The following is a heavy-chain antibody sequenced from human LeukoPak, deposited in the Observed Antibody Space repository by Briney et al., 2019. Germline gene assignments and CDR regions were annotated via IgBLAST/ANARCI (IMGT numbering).Heavy chain of an antibody. V-gene: IGHV4-39*07. CDR2: IYYNART. Sequence: SETLSLTCTVSGDSLRSSRYYWGWLRQPPGMGLEWIGSIYYNARTYYNPSLKSRVTISVDTSKNQFSLKVSSVTAADTAVYYCASEKRDGYNQGVCDYWGQGTLVTVSS. CDR3: ASEKRDGYNQGVCDY. D-gene: IGHD5-24*01. CDR1: GDSLRSSRYY. J-gene: IGHJ4*02.